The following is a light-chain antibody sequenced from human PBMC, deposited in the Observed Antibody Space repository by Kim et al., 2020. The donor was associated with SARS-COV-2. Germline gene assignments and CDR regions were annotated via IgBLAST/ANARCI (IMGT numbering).Light chain of an antibody. CDR3: QSYDGSKWV. CDR1: SGSIVSNY. Sequence: NFMLTQPHSVSESPGKTVTISCTRSSGSIVSNYVQWYQQRPGSSPTTVIYENNQRPSGVPERFSGSIDSSSNSASLTISGLKTEDEADYYCQSYDGSKWVFGGGTKLTVL. CDR2: ENN. V-gene: IGLV6-57*01. J-gene: IGLJ3*02.